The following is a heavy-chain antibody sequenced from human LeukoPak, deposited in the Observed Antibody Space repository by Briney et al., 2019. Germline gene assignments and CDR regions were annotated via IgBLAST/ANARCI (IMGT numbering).Heavy chain of an antibody. V-gene: IGHV4-39*07. J-gene: IGHJ5*02. CDR1: GGSISNNNYY. D-gene: IGHD1-1*01. Sequence: SETLSLTCTVSGGSISNNNYYWGWIRQPPGKGLEWIGIIYYSGNTYYNPSLKSRVTISVDTSKSQFSLKLSSMTAADTAVYYCARFGTTGTTLDPWGQGTLVAVSS. CDR3: ARFGTTGTTLDP. CDR2: IYYSGNT.